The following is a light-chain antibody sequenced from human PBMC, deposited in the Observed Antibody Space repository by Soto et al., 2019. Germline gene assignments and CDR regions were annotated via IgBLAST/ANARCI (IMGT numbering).Light chain of an antibody. CDR3: QQYAELTQ. V-gene: IGKV3-20*01. CDR2: GAS. CDR1: QSVSSSY. J-gene: IGKJ1*01. Sequence: EIVLTQSPGTLSLSPGERATLTCRASQSVSSSYLAWYQQKPGQAPRLLIYGASSRATGTPDRFSGSGSGTDFTLTISRLEPEDFAVYYCQQYAELTQFGQGTKVDIK.